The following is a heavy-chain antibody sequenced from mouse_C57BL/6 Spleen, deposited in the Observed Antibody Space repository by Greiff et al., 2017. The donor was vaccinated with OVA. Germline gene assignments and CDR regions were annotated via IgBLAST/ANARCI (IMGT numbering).Heavy chain of an antibody. J-gene: IGHJ2*01. CDR1: GYTFTDYY. Sequence: QVQLQQSGAELVRPGASVKLSCKASGYTFTDYYINWVKQRPGQGLEWIARIYPGSGNTYYNEKFKGQATLTAEKSSSTAYMQLSSLTSEDSAVYFCARGCFYCNDNSPFDYWGQGTTLTVAS. CDR3: ARGCFYCNDNSPFDY. V-gene: IGHV1-76*01. D-gene: IGHD1-1*01. CDR2: IYPGSGNT.